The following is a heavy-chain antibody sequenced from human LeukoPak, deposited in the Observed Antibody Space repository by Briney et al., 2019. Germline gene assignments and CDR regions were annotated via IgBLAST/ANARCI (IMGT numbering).Heavy chain of an antibody. CDR3: AHGAMYQLDY. J-gene: IGHJ4*02. CDR2: IIGGAGST. D-gene: IGHD2-2*01. Sequence: GGSLRLSCAASGFSFSSHGMSWVRQAPGKGLEWVSGIIGGAGSTYYADSVKGRFTISRDNSKNTLFLQMNSLRAEDTAVYYCAHGAMYQLDYWGQGTLVTVSS. V-gene: IGHV3-23*01. CDR1: GFSFSSHG.